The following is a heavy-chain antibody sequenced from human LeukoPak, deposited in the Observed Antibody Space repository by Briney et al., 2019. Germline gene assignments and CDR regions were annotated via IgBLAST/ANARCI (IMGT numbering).Heavy chain of an antibody. CDR3: AKVSRYDFWSGSPRGAFDI. V-gene: IGHV3-23*01. CDR2: ISGSGGST. D-gene: IGHD3-3*01. J-gene: IGHJ3*02. CDR1: GFTFSSYA. Sequence: GGSLRLSCAASGFTFSSYAMSWVREAPGKGLEWVSAISGSGGSTYYADSVKGRFTISRDNSKNTLYLQMNSLRAEDTAVYYCAKVSRYDFWSGSPRGAFDIWGQGTMVTVSS.